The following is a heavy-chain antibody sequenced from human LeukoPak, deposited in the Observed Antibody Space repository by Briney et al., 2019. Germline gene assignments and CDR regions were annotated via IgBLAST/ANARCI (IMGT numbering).Heavy chain of an antibody. D-gene: IGHD2-15*01. J-gene: IGHJ6*03. CDR2: IIPIFGTA. CDR1: GGTFSSYA. V-gene: IGHV1-69*01. Sequence: SVKVSCKASGGTFSSYAISWVRQAPGQGLEWMGGIIPIFGTANYAQKSQGRVTITADESTSTAYMELSSLRSEDTAVYYCARVLPWYMDVWGKGTTVTVSS. CDR3: ARVLPWYMDV.